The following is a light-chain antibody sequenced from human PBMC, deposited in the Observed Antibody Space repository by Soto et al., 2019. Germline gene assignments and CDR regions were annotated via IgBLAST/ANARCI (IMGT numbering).Light chain of an antibody. Sequence: EIVMTQSPATLSVSPGGRATLSCRASQSISDTLAWYQQKPGQAPRLLIYSASRRATGFPGRFSGSGSGTDFTLTINSLQSEDFAVYYCQPYNNWPLTFGGGTKVDIK. CDR1: QSISDT. CDR3: QPYNNWPLT. V-gene: IGKV3-15*01. CDR2: SAS. J-gene: IGKJ4*01.